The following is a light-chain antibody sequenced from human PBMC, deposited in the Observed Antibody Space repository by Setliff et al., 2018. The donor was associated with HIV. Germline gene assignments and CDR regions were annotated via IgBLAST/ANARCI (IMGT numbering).Light chain of an antibody. CDR2: DVS. J-gene: IGLJ1*01. V-gene: IGLV2-11*01. Sequence: QSALTQPRSVSGSPGQSVTISCTGTSSDVGGYNYVSWYQQHPGKAPKLMISDVSKRPSGAPDRFSGSKSGNTASLTISGLQAEDEADYYCCSYAGSYTFVFGTGTKVTVL. CDR1: SSDVGGYNY. CDR3: CSYAGSYTFV.